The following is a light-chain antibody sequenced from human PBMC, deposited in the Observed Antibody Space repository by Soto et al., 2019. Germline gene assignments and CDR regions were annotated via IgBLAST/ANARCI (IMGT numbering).Light chain of an antibody. V-gene: IGKV3-15*01. Sequence: EIDMTQSPATLSVSPGDRATLSCRASQTISNNLAWYQQKPGQAPRLLIYGASTRASGVPARFSGSGSWTKYTLIISSLQYEDFVVSYCQQYIMWSSHTFGQGTKVEIK. J-gene: IGKJ2*01. CDR2: GAS. CDR1: QTISNN. CDR3: QQYIMWSSHT.